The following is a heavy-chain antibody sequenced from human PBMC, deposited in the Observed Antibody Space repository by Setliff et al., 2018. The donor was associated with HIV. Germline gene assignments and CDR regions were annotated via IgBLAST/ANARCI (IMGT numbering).Heavy chain of an antibody. CDR1: GGSINSYY. V-gene: IGHV4-59*01. Sequence: TSETLSLTCTVSGGSINSYYWNWIRQSPGKGLEWIGYIGYNGDTSYNPSPNSRGTLSVDRSKNQFSLKLSSVSAADTAVYYCARHRGMPGTTWYNHYMDVWGTGATVTVSS. CDR2: IGYNGDT. CDR3: ARHRGMPGTTWYNHYMDV. D-gene: IGHD1-7*01. J-gene: IGHJ6*03.